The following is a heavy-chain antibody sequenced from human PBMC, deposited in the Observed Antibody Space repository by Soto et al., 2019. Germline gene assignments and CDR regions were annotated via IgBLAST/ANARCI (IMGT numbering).Heavy chain of an antibody. V-gene: IGHV5-51*01. J-gene: IGHJ3*02. CDR2: IYPGDPDT. CDR3: ARRGQTSAFDI. CDR1: GYIFANNW. D-gene: IGHD3-10*01. Sequence: PGESLKISCKGSGYIFANNWIGWVRQMPGKGLEWMGIIYPGDPDTRYSPSFQGQVTISADKSITTAYLHWSSLRASDSAMYYCARRGQTSAFDIWGQGTMVTVSS.